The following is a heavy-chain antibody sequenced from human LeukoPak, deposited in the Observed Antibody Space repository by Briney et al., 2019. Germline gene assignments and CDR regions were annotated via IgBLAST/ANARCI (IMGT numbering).Heavy chain of an antibody. CDR3: AKSHNNWFDP. CDR1: GFTFSSYA. V-gene: IGHV3-23*01. CDR2: ISGSGGSK. J-gene: IGHJ5*02. Sequence: GGSLRLSCAASGFTFSSYAMSWVRQAPGKGLEWVSIISGSGGSKYYADSVEGRFTISRDNSKNTLYLQMNSLRAEDTAVYYCAKSHNNWFDPWGQGTLVTVSS.